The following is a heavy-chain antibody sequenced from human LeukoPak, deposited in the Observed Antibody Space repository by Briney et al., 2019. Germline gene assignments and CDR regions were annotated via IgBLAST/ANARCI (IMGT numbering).Heavy chain of an antibody. D-gene: IGHD6-19*01. CDR2: ISSSSSYI. V-gene: IGHV3-21*01. CDR1: GFTFSSYS. J-gene: IGHJ4*02. Sequence: GSLSLSCAASGFTFSSYSMNWVRQAPGKGLEWVSSISSSSSYIYYADSVKGRFTISRDNAKNSLYLQMNSLRAEDTAVYYCARGSSSGWYFDYWGQGTLVTVSS. CDR3: ARGSSSGWYFDY.